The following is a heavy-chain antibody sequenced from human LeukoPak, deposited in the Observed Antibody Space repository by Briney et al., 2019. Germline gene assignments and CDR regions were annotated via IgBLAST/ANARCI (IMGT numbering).Heavy chain of an antibody. CDR3: AKDPIVVVITALFDY. CDR1: GFTVSSNY. Sequence: GGSLRLSCAASGFTVSSNYMSWVRQAPGKGLEWVSVISNDGSTYYADSVKGRFTISRDHSKNTLYLQMNSLRAEDTAVYYCAKDPIVVVITALFDYWGQGTLVTVSS. D-gene: IGHD3-22*01. V-gene: IGHV3-53*01. J-gene: IGHJ4*02. CDR2: ISNDGST.